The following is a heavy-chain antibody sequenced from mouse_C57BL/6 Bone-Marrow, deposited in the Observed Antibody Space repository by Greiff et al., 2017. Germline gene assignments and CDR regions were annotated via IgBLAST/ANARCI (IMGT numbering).Heavy chain of an antibody. CDR3: ASGVPHAMAY. CDR2: ITPSSGYT. CDR1: GYTFTSSW. J-gene: IGHJ4*01. Sequence: QVQLQQSGAELAKPGASVKLSCKASGYTFTSSWMHWVKQRPGQGLEWIGYITPSSGYTKYNQKFKDKATLTADKTSSTAYMRLSSLTYEDSAVYYCASGVPHAMAYWGQGTSVTVSS. V-gene: IGHV1-7*01.